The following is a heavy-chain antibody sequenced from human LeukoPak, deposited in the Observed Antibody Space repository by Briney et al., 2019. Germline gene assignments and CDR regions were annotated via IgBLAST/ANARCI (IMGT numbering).Heavy chain of an antibody. D-gene: IGHD3-3*01. Sequence: ASVKVSCKASGYTFTSYGISWVRQAPGQGLEWMGWISAYNGNTNYAQKFQGRVTMTTDTSTSTAYMELRSLTSDDTAVYYCARDSIPGAHYDFWTSDHFDYWGQGTLVTVSS. CDR1: GYTFTSYG. V-gene: IGHV1-18*01. J-gene: IGHJ4*02. CDR2: ISAYNGNT. CDR3: ARDSIPGAHYDFWTSDHFDY.